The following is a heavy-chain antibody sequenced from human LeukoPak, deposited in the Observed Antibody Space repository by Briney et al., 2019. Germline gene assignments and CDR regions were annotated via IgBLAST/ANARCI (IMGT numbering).Heavy chain of an antibody. J-gene: IGHJ4*02. CDR2: IKQDGSEK. CDR1: GFTFSSWW. V-gene: IGHV3-7*01. Sequence: GGSLRLSCAVSGFTFSSWWMTWVRQAPGKGLEWVANIKQDGSEKNYVDSVKGRFTISRDNAKNSLDLQMNRLRAEDTAVYYCASSVIYYDYVWGSHGGLVLWGQGTLVTVSS. D-gene: IGHD3-16*01. CDR3: ASSVIYYDYVWGSHGGLVL.